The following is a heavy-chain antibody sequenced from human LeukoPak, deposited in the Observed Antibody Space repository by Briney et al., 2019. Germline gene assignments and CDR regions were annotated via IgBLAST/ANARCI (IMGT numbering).Heavy chain of an antibody. J-gene: IGHJ4*02. CDR2: IIPIFGTA. Sequence: SVKVSCKASGGTFSSYAISWMRQAPGQGLEWMGRIIPIFGTANYAQKFQGRVTITTDESTSTAYMELSSPRSEDTAVYYCARDLVGITGTTGWGQGTLVTVSS. D-gene: IGHD1-7*01. V-gene: IGHV1-69*05. CDR3: ARDLVGITGTTG. CDR1: GGTFSSYA.